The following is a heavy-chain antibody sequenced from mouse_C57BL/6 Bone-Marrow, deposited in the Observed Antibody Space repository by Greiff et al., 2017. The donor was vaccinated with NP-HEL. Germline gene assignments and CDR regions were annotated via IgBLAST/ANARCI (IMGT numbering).Heavy chain of an antibody. V-gene: IGHV5-16*01. CDR3: ARGYGNYRAMDY. CDR2: INYDGSST. Sequence: DVKLVESEGGLVQPGSSMKLSCTASGFTFSDYYMAWVRQVPEKGLEWVANINYDGSSTYYLDSLKSRFIISRDNAKNILYLQMSSLKSEDTATYYCARGYGNYRAMDYWGQGTSVTVSS. CDR1: GFTFSDYY. D-gene: IGHD2-1*01. J-gene: IGHJ4*01.